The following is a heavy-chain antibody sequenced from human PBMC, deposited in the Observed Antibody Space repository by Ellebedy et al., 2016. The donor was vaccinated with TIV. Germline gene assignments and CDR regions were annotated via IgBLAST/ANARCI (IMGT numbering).Heavy chain of an antibody. CDR1: GSSISSGYY. Sequence: MPSETLSLTCSVSGSSISSGYYWGWIRQPPGRGLEWIGSMYHSGSTYYNPSLKSRVNISVDTSKNQFSLELSSVTAADTAVYYCAIGGASSKYFDYWGQGTLVTVSS. V-gene: IGHV4-38-2*02. CDR3: AIGGASSKYFDY. J-gene: IGHJ4*02. CDR2: MYHSGST.